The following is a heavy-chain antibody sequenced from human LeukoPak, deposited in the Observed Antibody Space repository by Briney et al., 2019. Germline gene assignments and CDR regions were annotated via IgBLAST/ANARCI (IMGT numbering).Heavy chain of an antibody. D-gene: IGHD1-26*01. CDR1: GGSVSSGSYY. Sequence: PSETLSLTCTVSGGSVSSGSYYWSWIRQPPGKGLEWIGYIYYSGSTNYNPSLKSRVTISVDTSKNQFSLKLSSVTAADTAVYYCARGGGSYPFDYWGQGTLVTVSS. J-gene: IGHJ4*02. V-gene: IGHV4-61*01. CDR2: IYYSGST. CDR3: ARGGGSYPFDY.